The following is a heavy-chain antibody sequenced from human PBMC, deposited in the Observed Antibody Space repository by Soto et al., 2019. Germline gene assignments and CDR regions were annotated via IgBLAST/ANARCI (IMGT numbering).Heavy chain of an antibody. CDR2: SSAYNGNT. D-gene: IGHD1-1*01. V-gene: IGHV1-18*01. CDR1: GYTFTTYS. J-gene: IGHJ4*02. Sequence: QVQLVQSGAEVKKPGASVKVSCKASGYTFTTYSLSWVRQAPGQGLEWMGWSSAYNGNTIYAQKLQDRVTMTTDTSTSTAYMELRSLRSDDTAVYYCAIGDTTILTRTAPGFDYWGQGTLVTVS. CDR3: AIGDTTILTRTAPGFDY.